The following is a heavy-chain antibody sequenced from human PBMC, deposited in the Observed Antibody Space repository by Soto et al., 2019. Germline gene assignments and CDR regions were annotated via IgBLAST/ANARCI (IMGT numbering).Heavy chain of an antibody. Sequence: QVQLVESGGGVVQPGRSLRLSCAASGFTFSSYAMHWVRQAPGKGLEWVAVISYDGSNKYYADSVKGRFTISRDNSKNTLYLQINSLRAEDTAVYYCARASSIAVYYFDYWGQGTLVTVSS. CDR1: GFTFSSYA. V-gene: IGHV3-30-3*01. J-gene: IGHJ4*02. CDR3: ARASSIAVYYFDY. D-gene: IGHD6-6*01. CDR2: ISYDGSNK.